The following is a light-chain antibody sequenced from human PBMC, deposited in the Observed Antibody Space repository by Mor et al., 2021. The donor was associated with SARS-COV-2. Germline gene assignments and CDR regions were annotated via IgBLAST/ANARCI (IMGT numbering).Light chain of an antibody. CDR2: GAT. J-gene: IGKJ2*01. Sequence: KPGQAPRLLIYGATSRATGIPDRFSGSGSGPEFTLTISSLESEDVGVYYCQQYNNWPPYT. V-gene: IGKV3-15*01. CDR3: QQYNNWPPYT.